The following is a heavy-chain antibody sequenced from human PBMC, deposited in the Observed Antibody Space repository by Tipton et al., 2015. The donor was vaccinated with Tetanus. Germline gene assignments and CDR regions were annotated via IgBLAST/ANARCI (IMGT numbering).Heavy chain of an antibody. V-gene: IGHV1-2*02. CDR1: GYTFTGYY. D-gene: IGHD3-22*01. CDR3: ARDRGDYIYYGMDV. J-gene: IGHJ6*02. Sequence: QLVQSGAEVKKPGASLKVSCKASGYTFTGYYLYWVRQAPGQGLEWMGWIDPNSGGTANAQRFQGRVTMTRDTSISTVYMELSRLRSDDTAVYYCARDRGDYIYYGMDVWGPGTTVTVSS. CDR2: IDPNSGGT.